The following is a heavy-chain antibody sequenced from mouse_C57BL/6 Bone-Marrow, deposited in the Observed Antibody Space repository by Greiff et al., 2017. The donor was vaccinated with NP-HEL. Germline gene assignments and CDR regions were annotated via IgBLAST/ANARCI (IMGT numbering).Heavy chain of an antibody. J-gene: IGHJ4*01. CDR1: GYTFTSYW. CDR3: ARYTKGRFYAMDY. D-gene: IGHD2-12*01. CDR2: IHPNSGST. Sequence: QLQQSGAELVKPGASVKLSCKASGYTFTSYWMHWVKQRPGQGLEWIGMIHPNSGSTNYNEKFKSKATLTVDKSSSTAYMQLSSLTSEDSAVYYCARYTKGRFYAMDYWGQGTSVTVSS. V-gene: IGHV1-64*01.